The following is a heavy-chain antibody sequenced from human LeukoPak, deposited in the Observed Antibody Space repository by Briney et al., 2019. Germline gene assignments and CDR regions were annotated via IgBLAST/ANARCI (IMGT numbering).Heavy chain of an antibody. CDR1: GGTFSSYA. Sequence: ASVKVSCKASGGTFSSYAIGWVRQAPGQGLEWMGGIIPIFGTANYAQKFQGRVTITTDESTSTAYMELSSLRSEDTAVYYWARDAVDTAMVGWFDPWGQGTLVTVPS. D-gene: IGHD5-18*01. J-gene: IGHJ5*02. CDR2: IIPIFGTA. CDR3: ARDAVDTAMVGWFDP. V-gene: IGHV1-69*05.